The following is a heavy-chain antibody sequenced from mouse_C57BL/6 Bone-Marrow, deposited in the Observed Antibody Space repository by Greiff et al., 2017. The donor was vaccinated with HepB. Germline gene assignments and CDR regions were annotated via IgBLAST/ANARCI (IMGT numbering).Heavy chain of an antibody. V-gene: IGHV1-69*01. CDR2: IDPSDSYT. J-gene: IGHJ3*01. D-gene: IGHD4-1*01. CDR1: GYTFTSYW. CDR3: ARPLNWDGAWFAY. Sequence: QVQLQQPGAELVKPGASVKMSCKASGYTFTSYWITWVKQRPGQGLEWIGEIDPSDSYTNYNQKFKGKSTLTVDKSSSTAYMQLISLTSEDSAVYYCARPLNWDGAWFAYWGQGTLVTVSA.